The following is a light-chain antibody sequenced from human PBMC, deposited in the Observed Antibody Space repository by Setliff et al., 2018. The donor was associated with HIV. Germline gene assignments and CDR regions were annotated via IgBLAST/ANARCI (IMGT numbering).Light chain of an antibody. CDR2: EVS. J-gene: IGLJ1*01. CDR3: SSYTSSSTSYV. V-gene: IGLV2-14*01. Sequence: SALTQPASVSGSPGQSITISCTGTSSDVGSYNYVSWYQHHPGKAPKLMIYEVSNRPSGVSNRFSGSKSGNTASLTISGLQAEDEADYYCSSYTSSSTSYVFGTGTKVTVL. CDR1: SSDVGSYNY.